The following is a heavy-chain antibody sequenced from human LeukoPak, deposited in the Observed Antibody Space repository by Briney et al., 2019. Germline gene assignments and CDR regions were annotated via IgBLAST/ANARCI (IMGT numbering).Heavy chain of an antibody. Sequence: SETLSLTCTVSGGSISSGSYYWSWIRQPAGKGLEWIGRIYTSGSTNYNPSLKSRVTISVDTSKNQFSLKLSSVAAADTAVYYCARDGVAAAGSGLDYWGQGTLVTVSS. CDR3: ARDGVAAAGSGLDY. CDR2: IYTSGST. V-gene: IGHV4-61*02. CDR1: GGSISSGSYY. J-gene: IGHJ4*02. D-gene: IGHD6-13*01.